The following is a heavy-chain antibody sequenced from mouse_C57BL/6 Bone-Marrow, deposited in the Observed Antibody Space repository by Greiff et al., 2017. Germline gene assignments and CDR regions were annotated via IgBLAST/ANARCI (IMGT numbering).Heavy chain of an antibody. D-gene: IGHD3-2*02. CDR2: IRNKANGYTT. CDR1: GFTFTDYY. V-gene: IGHV7-3*01. J-gene: IGHJ3*01. Sequence: EVKLMESGGGLVQPGGSLSLSCAASGFTFTDYYMSWVRQPPGKALEWLGFIRNKANGYTTEYSASVKGRFTISRDNSQSILYLQMNALRAEDSATYYCARYASRLRPSWFAYWGQGTLVTVSA. CDR3: ARYASRLRPSWFAY.